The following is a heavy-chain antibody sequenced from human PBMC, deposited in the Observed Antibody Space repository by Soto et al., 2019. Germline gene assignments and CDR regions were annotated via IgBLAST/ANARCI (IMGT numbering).Heavy chain of an antibody. D-gene: IGHD1-26*01. J-gene: IGHJ4*02. CDR2: IWYDGSKR. V-gene: IGHV3-33*01. CDR1: GFTFSSYN. CDR3: TTNSGSYESGY. Sequence: SLRLSCAASGFTFSSYNIHWVRQAPGKGLEWVAVIWYDGSKRYYGDSVKGRFIISRDNSKNTLYLQMNSLRAEDTAVYYCTTNSGSYESGYWGQGTLVTVSS.